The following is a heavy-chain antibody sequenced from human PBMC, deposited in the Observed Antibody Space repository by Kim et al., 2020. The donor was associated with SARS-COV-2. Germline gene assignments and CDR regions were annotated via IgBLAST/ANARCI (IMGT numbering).Heavy chain of an antibody. CDR3: AKDPYYDFWSGYYFDY. D-gene: IGHD3-3*01. Sequence: WGSLRLSCAASGFTFSSYAMSWVRQAPGKGLEWVSAISGSGGSTYYADSVKGRFTISRDNSKNTLYLQMNSLRAEDTAVYYCAKDPYYDFWSGYYFDYWGQGTLVTVSS. CDR1: GFTFSSYA. J-gene: IGHJ4*02. V-gene: IGHV3-23*01. CDR2: ISGSGGST.